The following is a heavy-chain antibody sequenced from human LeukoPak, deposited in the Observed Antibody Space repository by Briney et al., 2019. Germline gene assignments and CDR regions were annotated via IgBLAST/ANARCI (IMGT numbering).Heavy chain of an antibody. J-gene: IGHJ6*02. D-gene: IGHD1-26*01. CDR1: GFTFSSYS. Sequence: GGSLRLSCAASGFTFSSYSMNWVRQAPGKGLEWVSYISSSSSTIYYADSVKGRFTISRDSAKNSLYLQMNSLRDEDTAVYYCARGPRWELLSYYYYGMDVWGQGTTVTVSS. CDR3: ARGPRWELLSYYYYGMDV. V-gene: IGHV3-48*02. CDR2: ISSSSSTI.